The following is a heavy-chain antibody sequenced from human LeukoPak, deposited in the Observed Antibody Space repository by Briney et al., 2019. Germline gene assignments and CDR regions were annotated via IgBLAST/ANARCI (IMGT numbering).Heavy chain of an antibody. Sequence: PSETLSLTCTVSGGSISSYYWSWIRQPPGKGLGWIGYIYYSGSTNYNPSLKSRVTISVDTSKNQFSLKLSSVTAADTAVYYCARGDYYDSSGYYYYGMDVWGQGTMVTVSS. CDR3: ARGDYYDSSGYYYYGMDV. D-gene: IGHD3-22*01. J-gene: IGHJ6*02. V-gene: IGHV4-59*01. CDR1: GGSISSYY. CDR2: IYYSGST.